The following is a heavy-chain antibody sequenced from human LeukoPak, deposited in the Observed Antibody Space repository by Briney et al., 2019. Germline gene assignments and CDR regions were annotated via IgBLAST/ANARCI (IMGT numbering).Heavy chain of an antibody. CDR1: GGAFNTDA. V-gene: IGHV1-69*05. CDR2: IIPIFGTA. D-gene: IGHD3-22*01. J-gene: IGHJ4*02. CDR3: ARDGGYYYDSSGYYAYYFDY. Sequence: SVKVPCKASGGAFNTDAISWVRQAPGQGLEWMGRIIPIFGTANYAQKFQGRVTITTDESTSTAYMELSSLRSEDTAVYYCARDGGYYYDSSGYYAYYFDYWGQGTLVTVSS.